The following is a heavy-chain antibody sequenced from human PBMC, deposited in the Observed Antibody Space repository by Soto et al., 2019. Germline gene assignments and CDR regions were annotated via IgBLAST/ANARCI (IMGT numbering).Heavy chain of an antibody. D-gene: IGHD5-12*01. CDR3: ACGYQLSAGFDY. Sequence: SVKVSCKASGGTFSSYAISWVRQAPGQGLEWMGGIIPIFGTANYAQKFQGRVTITADESTSTAYMELSSLRSEDTAVYYCACGYQLSAGFDYWGQGTLVTVSS. CDR2: IIPIFGTA. V-gene: IGHV1-69*13. J-gene: IGHJ4*02. CDR1: GGTFSSYA.